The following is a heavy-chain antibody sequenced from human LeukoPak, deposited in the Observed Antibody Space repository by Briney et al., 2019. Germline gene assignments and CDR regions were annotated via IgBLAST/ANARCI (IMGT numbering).Heavy chain of an antibody. CDR3: ATSSGGYTAASVAFDI. CDR2: IYYSGST. J-gene: IGHJ3*02. Sequence: PSQTLSLTCTVSGGSISSGGYYWSWIRQPPGKGLEWIGYIYYSGSTYYNPSLKSRVTISVDTSKNQFSLKLSSVTAADTAVYYCATSSGGYTAASVAFDIWGQGTMVTVSS. D-gene: IGHD5-18*01. V-gene: IGHV4-31*03. CDR1: GGSISSGGYY.